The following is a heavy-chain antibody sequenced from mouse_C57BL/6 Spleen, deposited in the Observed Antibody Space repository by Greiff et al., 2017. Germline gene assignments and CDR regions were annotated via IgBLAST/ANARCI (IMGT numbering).Heavy chain of an antibody. CDR3: ARRWDGDYAMDY. CDR1: GYSITSGYY. V-gene: IGHV3-6*01. Sequence: EVKLMESGPGLVKPSQSLSLTCSVTGYSITSGYYWNWIRQFPGNKLEWMGYISYDGSNNYNPSLKNRISITRDTSKNQFFLKLNSVTTEDTATYYCARRWDGDYAMDYWGQGTSVTVSS. D-gene: IGHD4-1*01. J-gene: IGHJ4*01. CDR2: ISYDGSN.